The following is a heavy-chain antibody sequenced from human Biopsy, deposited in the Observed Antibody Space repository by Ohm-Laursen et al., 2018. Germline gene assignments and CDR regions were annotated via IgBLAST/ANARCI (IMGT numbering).Heavy chain of an antibody. Sequence: GTLSLTCSVSGGSISSDYWSWIRQTPGKGLEWIGYISYTGDTNYNPSLESRITISLDTSKNQFSLMLSSVTAADTAVYYCARSNGYGDYRFDDWGQGTLVTVAS. CDR2: ISYTGDT. CDR3: ARSNGYGDYRFDD. D-gene: IGHD4-11*01. J-gene: IGHJ4*02. CDR1: GGSISSDY. V-gene: IGHV4-59*01.